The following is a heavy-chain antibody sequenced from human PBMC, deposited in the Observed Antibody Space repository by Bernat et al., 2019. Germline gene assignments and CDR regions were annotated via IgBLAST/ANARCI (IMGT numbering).Heavy chain of an antibody. Sequence: EVQLVESGGGLVKPGGSLRLSCAASGFIVSTHYMSWVRQAPGKGLEWVSVIYSAGSTYYADSVHGRFSISRDISKNTVYLQMDSLRAEDTAVYFCARGAAVAGVFDFDYWGQGALVTVSS. CDR2: IYSAGST. J-gene: IGHJ4*02. D-gene: IGHD6-19*01. CDR1: GFIVSTHY. V-gene: IGHV3-66*01. CDR3: ARGAAVAGVFDFDY.